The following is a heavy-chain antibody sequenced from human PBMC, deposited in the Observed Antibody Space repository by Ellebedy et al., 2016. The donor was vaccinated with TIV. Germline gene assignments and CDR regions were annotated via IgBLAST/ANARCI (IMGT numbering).Heavy chain of an antibody. CDR1: GGTFSNYP. J-gene: IGHJ3*02. V-gene: IGHV1-69*02. Sequence: SVKVSXKASGGTFSNYPINWVRQAPGQGLEWMGRIIPILRKTTYAQKFQGRPTVTADRSTGTVYMELSSLRSEDTAVYYCARRVDLRHRSGYYRGDAFDIWGQGTMVTVSS. CDR3: ARRVDLRHRSGYYRGDAFDI. D-gene: IGHD3-22*01. CDR2: IIPILRKT.